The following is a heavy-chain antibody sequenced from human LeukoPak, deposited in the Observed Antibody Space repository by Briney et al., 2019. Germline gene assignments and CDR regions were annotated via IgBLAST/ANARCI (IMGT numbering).Heavy chain of an antibody. J-gene: IGHJ4*02. Sequence: ASVKVSCTASGYTFTSYAMNWVRQAPGQGLEWMGWINTNTGNPTYAQGFTGRFVFSLDTSVSTAYLQISSLKAEDTAVYYCARDQDSSSWYFDFDYWGQGTLVTVSS. CDR2: INTNTGNP. D-gene: IGHD6-13*01. CDR1: GYTFTSYA. CDR3: ARDQDSSSWYFDFDY. V-gene: IGHV7-4-1*02.